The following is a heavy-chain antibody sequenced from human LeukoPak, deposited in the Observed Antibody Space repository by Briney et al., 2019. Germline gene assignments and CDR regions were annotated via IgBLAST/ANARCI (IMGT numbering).Heavy chain of an antibody. V-gene: IGHV3-21*01. D-gene: IGHD6-13*01. CDR1: GFTFSSYS. J-gene: IGHJ4*02. Sequence: GGSLRLSCAASGFTFSSYSMNWVRQAPGKGLEWVSSISSSSSYIYYADSVKGRFTISRDNAKNSLYLQMNSLRAEDTAVYYCARRGGGHSSSWNYAPPHYWGQGTLVTVSS. CDR3: ARRGGGHSSSWNYAPPHY. CDR2: ISSSSSYI.